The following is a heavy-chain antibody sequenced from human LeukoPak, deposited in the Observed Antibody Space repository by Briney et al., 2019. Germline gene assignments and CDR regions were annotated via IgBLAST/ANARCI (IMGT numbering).Heavy chain of an antibody. CDR1: GYTFTGYY. CDR2: INPNSGGT. J-gene: IGHJ5*02. V-gene: IGHV1-2*02. CDR3: AIFDFLFGEIDNWFDP. D-gene: IGHD3-16*01. Sequence: ASVKVSCKASGYTFTGYYMHWVRQAPGQGLEWMGWINPNSGGTNYAQKFQGRVTITRDKSISTAYLQWSSLKASDTAMYYCAIFDFLFGEIDNWFDPWGQGTQVTVSS.